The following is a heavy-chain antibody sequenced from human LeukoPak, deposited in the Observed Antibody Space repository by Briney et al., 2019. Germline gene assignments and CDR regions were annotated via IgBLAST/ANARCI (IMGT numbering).Heavy chain of an antibody. J-gene: IGHJ4*02. V-gene: IGHV4-39*01. D-gene: IGHD5-12*01. CDR3: ASHYRGLLDYFYY. CDR2: VYYSGST. CDR1: GPSISSSNYY. Sequence: PSETLSLTCIVSGPSISSSNYYWGWIRQPPGKGLEWIGSVYYSGSTYYNPSLKSRVTISVDTSKNQFSLNLTSVAAADTAVYYCASHYRGLLDYFYYWGQGTLVTVSS.